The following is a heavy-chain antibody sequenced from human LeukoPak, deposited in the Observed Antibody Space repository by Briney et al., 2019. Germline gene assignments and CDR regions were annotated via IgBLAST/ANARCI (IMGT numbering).Heavy chain of an antibody. CDR1: GFTFSDYY. D-gene: IGHD2-15*01. J-gene: IGHJ4*02. Sequence: KPGGSLRLSCAASGFTFSDYYMSWIRQAPGKGLEWVSYIFSSSSYTNYADAVKGRFTISRDNAKNSLYLQLNSLRAEDTAVYYRARVPRYCSGGSCSYFDYWGQGTLVTASS. CDR2: IFSSSSYT. CDR3: ARVPRYCSGGSCSYFDY. V-gene: IGHV3-11*05.